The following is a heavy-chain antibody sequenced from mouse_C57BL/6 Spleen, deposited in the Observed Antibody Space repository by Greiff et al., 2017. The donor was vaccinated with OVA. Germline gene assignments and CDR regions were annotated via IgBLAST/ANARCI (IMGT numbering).Heavy chain of an antibody. Sequence: QVQLKQPGAELVMPGASVKLSCKASGYTFTSYWMHWVKQRPGQGLEWIGEIDPSDSYTNYNQKFKGKSTLTVDKSSSTAYMQLSSLTSEDSAVYYCARGGGRGYYAMDYWGQGTSVTVSS. V-gene: IGHV1-69*01. CDR3: ARGGGRGYYAMDY. CDR1: GYTFTSYW. CDR2: IDPSDSYT. J-gene: IGHJ4*01.